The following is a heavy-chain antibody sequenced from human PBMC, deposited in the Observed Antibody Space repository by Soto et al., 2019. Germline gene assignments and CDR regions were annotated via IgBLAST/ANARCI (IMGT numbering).Heavy chain of an antibody. CDR2: IIPIFGTA. D-gene: IGHD2-2*01. V-gene: IGHV1-69*13. Sequence: SVKVSCKASGGTFSSYAISWVRQAPGQGLEWMGGIIPIFGTANYAQKFQGRVTITADESTSTAYMELSSLRSEDTAVYYCASIVVVPAASYYYYGMDVWGQGTTVTVSS. J-gene: IGHJ6*02. CDR3: ASIVVVPAASYYYYGMDV. CDR1: GGTFSSYA.